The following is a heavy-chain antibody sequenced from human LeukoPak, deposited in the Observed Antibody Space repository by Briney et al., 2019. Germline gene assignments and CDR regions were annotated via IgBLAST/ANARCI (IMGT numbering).Heavy chain of an antibody. Sequence: ASVKVSCKASGYTFTGYYMHWVRQAPGQGLEWMGWINPNSGGTNYAQKFQGRVTMTRDTSISTAYMELSRLRSDDTAVYYCARVGDDILTGYYKPLFSYWGQGTLVTVSS. CDR2: INPNSGGT. V-gene: IGHV1-2*02. J-gene: IGHJ4*02. CDR1: GYTFTGYY. CDR3: ARVGDDILTGYYKPLFSY. D-gene: IGHD3-9*01.